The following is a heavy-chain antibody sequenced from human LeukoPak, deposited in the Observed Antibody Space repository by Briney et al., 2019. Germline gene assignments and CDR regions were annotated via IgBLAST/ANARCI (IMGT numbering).Heavy chain of an antibody. Sequence: PGGSLRLSCAASGFTFSNYWMHWVRQAPGKGLVWVSRINSGGGDTTYPDSVKGRFTISSDNANNTLYLQMNSLRAEDTAVYYCARDRVGSFDYWGQGTLVTVSS. D-gene: IGHD3-10*01. V-gene: IGHV3-74*01. CDR1: GFTFSNYW. J-gene: IGHJ4*02. CDR2: INSGGGDT. CDR3: ARDRVGSFDY.